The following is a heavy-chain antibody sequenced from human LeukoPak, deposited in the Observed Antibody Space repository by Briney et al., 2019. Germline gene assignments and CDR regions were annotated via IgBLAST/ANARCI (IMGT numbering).Heavy chain of an antibody. Sequence: PGGSLRLSCAASGFTFSDYYMSWIRQAPGKGLEWVSSISSSSSYIYYADSVKGRFTISRDNAKNSLYLQMNSLRAEDTAVYYCAKVDSSSWYVGYFDYWGQGTLVTVSS. CDR3: AKVDSSSWYVGYFDY. D-gene: IGHD6-13*01. J-gene: IGHJ4*02. CDR2: ISSSSSYI. CDR1: GFTFSDYY. V-gene: IGHV3-11*05.